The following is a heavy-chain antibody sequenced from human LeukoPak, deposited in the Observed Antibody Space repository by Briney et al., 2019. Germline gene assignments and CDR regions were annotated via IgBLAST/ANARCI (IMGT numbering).Heavy chain of an antibody. J-gene: IGHJ4*02. Sequence: GGSLRLSCAASGFTFSSYGMHWVRQAPGKGLEWVAFISYDGSNKYYADSVKGRFTISRDNAKNSLYLQMNSLRAEDTAVYYCARGTTVTRSFDYWGQGTLVTVSS. D-gene: IGHD4-17*01. CDR1: GFTFSSYG. CDR3: ARGTTVTRSFDY. CDR2: ISYDGSNK. V-gene: IGHV3-30*03.